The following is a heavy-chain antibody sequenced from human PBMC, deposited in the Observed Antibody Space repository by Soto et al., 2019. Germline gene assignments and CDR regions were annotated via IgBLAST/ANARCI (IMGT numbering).Heavy chain of an antibody. J-gene: IGHJ4*02. V-gene: IGHV3-23*01. D-gene: IGHD4-17*01. CDR2: ISDSGGST. Sequence: PGGSLRLSCAASGFTFSSYAMVWVRQAPGKGLEWLSTISDSGGSTYYADSVKGRFTISRDNSKNTLYLQMNSLRAEDTAVYYCAKPYGETGYFDYWGQGTLVTVSS. CDR1: GFTFSSYA. CDR3: AKPYGETGYFDY.